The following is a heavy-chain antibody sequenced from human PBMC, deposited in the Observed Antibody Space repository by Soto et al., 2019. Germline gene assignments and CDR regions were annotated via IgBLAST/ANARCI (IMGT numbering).Heavy chain of an antibody. D-gene: IGHD3-10*01. CDR1: GYPFSTYG. V-gene: IGHV1-18*01. J-gene: IGHJ4*02. CDR2: SVANSGNR. Sequence: QVQLVQSGAEVTKPGASVKVSCKTSGYPFSTYGLSWVRQAPGQGLEWMGWSVANSGNRIYAQKFQGRVTMYTDRSTNTGYMELRSLTSDDSALYYFARVAGYGSGNRFFDNWGQGTLVSVS. CDR3: ARVAGYGSGNRFFDN.